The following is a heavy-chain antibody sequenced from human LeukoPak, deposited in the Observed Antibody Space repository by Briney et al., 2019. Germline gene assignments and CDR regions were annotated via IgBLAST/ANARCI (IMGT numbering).Heavy chain of an antibody. J-gene: IGHJ6*03. CDR1: GGSFSGYY. Sequence: KPSETLSLTCAVYGGSFSGYYWSWIRQPPGKGLEWIGEINHSGSTNYNPSLKSRVTISVDTSKNQFSLKLSSVTAADTAVYYCARVVAVAGIYYYYYMDVWGKGTTVTISS. CDR3: ARVVAVAGIYYYYYMDV. V-gene: IGHV4-34*01. CDR2: INHSGST. D-gene: IGHD6-19*01.